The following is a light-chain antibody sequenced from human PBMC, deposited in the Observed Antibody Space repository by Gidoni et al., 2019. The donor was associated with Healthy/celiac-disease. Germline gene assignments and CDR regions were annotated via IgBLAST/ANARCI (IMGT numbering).Light chain of an antibody. V-gene: IGLV3-19*01. CDR2: GKN. Sequence: SSALTPDPAVSVALGPTVRITCQGDSLRSYYASWYQQKPGQATVLVIYGKNNRPSGIPDRFSGANSGNTASLTITGAQAEDEADYYCNSRDSSGNHVVFGGGTKLTVL. J-gene: IGLJ2*01. CDR3: NSRDSSGNHVV. CDR1: SLRSYY.